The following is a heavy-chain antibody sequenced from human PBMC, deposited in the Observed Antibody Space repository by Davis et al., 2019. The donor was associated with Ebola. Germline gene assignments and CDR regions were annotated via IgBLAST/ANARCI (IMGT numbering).Heavy chain of an antibody. D-gene: IGHD3-10*01. J-gene: IGHJ5*02. CDR3: ARVSSVTARTNWFDP. Sequence: AASVKVSCKASGGTFSSYTISWVRQAPGQGLEWMGRIIPILGIANYAQKFQGRVTITADKFTSTAYMELSSLRSEDTAVYYCARVSSVTARTNWFDPWGQGTLVTVSS. CDR1: GGTFSSYT. V-gene: IGHV1-69*02. CDR2: IIPILGIA.